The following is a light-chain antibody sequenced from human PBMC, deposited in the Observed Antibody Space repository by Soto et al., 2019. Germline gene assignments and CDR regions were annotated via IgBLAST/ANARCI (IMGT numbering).Light chain of an antibody. V-gene: IGKV1-5*01. Sequence: DIQMTQSPSTLSASVGDRVTITCRASQDINRWLAWYQQKPGKAPKILIYNAATLESGVPSRVSGSGYGTEFILTISSLQPDDFATYYCQQFSLYWAFGQGTKVDIK. CDR2: NAA. CDR3: QQFSLYWA. J-gene: IGKJ1*01. CDR1: QDINRW.